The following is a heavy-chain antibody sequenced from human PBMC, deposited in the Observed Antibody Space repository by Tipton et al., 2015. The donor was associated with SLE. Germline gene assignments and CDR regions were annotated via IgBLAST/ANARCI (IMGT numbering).Heavy chain of an antibody. CDR2: IYYTGST. V-gene: IGHV4-39*07. CDR1: GDSIRGSSYF. CDR3: ASHYCGADCYFDY. D-gene: IGHD2-21*01. J-gene: IGHJ4*02. Sequence: TLSLTCTVSGDSIRGSSYFWGWIRQPPGKGLEWIGGIYYTGSTYYSPSLESRVFISVDTSKNQFSLKLNSVAAADTAVYYCASHYCGADCYFDYWGQGTLVTVSS.